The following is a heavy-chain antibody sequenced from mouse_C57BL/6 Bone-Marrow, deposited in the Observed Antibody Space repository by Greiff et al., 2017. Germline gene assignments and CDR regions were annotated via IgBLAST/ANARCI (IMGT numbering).Heavy chain of an antibody. Sequence: QVQLQQPGAELVMPGASVKLSCKASGYTFTSYWMHWVKQRPGQGIEWIGEIDPSDSYTNYNQKFKGKSTLTVDKSSSTAYMQLSSLTSEDSAVYYCARSDSSGYPALFAYWGQGTLVTVSA. CDR1: GYTFTSYW. CDR3: ARSDSSGYPALFAY. CDR2: IDPSDSYT. V-gene: IGHV1-69*01. D-gene: IGHD3-2*02. J-gene: IGHJ3*01.